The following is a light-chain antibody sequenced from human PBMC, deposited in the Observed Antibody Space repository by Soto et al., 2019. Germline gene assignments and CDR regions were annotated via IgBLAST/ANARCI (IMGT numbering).Light chain of an antibody. CDR2: GAS. CDR3: QQYSRSPRT. CDR1: QSVTSNY. J-gene: IGKJ1*01. Sequence: EIVLTQSPGTLSLSPGERATLSCRASQSVTSNYLAWYQQKPGQAPRLLIYGASNRATGIPDRFSGSGSETDFTLTISRLEPEVFAVYYCQQYSRSPRTFGQGTKVEIK. V-gene: IGKV3-20*01.